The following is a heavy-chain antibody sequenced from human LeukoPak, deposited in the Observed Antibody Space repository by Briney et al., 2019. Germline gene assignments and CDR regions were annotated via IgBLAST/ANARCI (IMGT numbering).Heavy chain of an antibody. CDR3: ARFEAVAGPSYAFDI. V-gene: IGHV4-4*07. CDR1: GDSISRPY. Sequence: SETLSLTCTVSGDSISRPYWSWIRQPAGKGLELIGRIYTSGSTSYNPSLKSRVTMSVDAPKNQFSLKLTSVTAADTAIYYCARFEAVAGPSYAFDIWGQGTVVTVSS. CDR2: IYTSGST. J-gene: IGHJ3*02. D-gene: IGHD6-19*01.